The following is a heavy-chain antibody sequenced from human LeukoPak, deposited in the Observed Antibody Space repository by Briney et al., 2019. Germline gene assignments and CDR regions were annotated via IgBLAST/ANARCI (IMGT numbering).Heavy chain of an antibody. Sequence: SVKVSCKASGGTFSSYAISWVRQAPGQGLEWMGGIIPIFGTANYAQKFQGRATITADESTSTAYMELSSLRSEDTAVYYCARDHRAGSPYYDILTGYWFDPWGQGTLVTVSS. CDR3: ARDHRAGSPYYDILTGYWFDP. V-gene: IGHV1-69*01. D-gene: IGHD3-9*01. J-gene: IGHJ5*02. CDR2: IIPIFGTA. CDR1: GGTFSSYA.